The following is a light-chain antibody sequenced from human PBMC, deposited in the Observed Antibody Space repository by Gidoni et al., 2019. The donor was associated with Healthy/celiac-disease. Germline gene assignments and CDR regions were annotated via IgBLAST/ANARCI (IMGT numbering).Light chain of an antibody. CDR2: AAS. Sequence: DIQMTQSPSSVSASVGDRATITCRASQDIDRWLAWYQQKPGKAPKLLIYAASSLQSGVPSRFSGGGSGTDFTLTISSLQPEDFATYYCQQANSFPPYTFGQGTKLEIK. CDR1: QDIDRW. V-gene: IGKV1D-12*01. CDR3: QQANSFPPYT. J-gene: IGKJ2*01.